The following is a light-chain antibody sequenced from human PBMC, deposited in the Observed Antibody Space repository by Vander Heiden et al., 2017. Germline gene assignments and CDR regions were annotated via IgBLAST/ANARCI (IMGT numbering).Light chain of an antibody. Sequence: DMQLTQSPSSLSASVGDRVTITCRASERIDSYLNWYQQKPGKAPKLLIYAASNLQSGVPSRFDGSGSGTDFTLTISSLQPEDFATYYCQQSYSAPRTFGQGTKLEIQ. CDR3: QQSYSAPRT. CDR1: ERIDSY. J-gene: IGKJ2*01. CDR2: AAS. V-gene: IGKV1-39*01.